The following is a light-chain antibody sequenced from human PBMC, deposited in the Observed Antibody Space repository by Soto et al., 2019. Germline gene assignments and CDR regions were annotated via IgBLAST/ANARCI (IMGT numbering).Light chain of an antibody. CDR2: ATS. CDR1: QGIRGD. CDR3: IQDFISPLT. V-gene: IGKV1-6*01. Sequence: AIQMTQSPSSLSASLGDRVTITCRASQGIRGDLGWYQQKPGKAPKLLISATSTLQSGVPSRFSGRGSGTNFTLTISSLQPEDFATYYCIQDFISPLTVGQGTEVDIK. J-gene: IGKJ1*01.